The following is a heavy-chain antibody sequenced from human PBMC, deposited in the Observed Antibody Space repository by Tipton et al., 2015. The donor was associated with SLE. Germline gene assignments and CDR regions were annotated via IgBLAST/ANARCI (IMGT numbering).Heavy chain of an antibody. Sequence: TLSLTCAVYGGSFSGYYWSWIRQPAGKGLEWIGHIYTSGSTHYNPPRKSRVTISVDTSKNQFSLKRSSVTAADTAVYYCARDYSSGYFDYWGQGTLVTVSS. CDR2: IYTSGST. CDR1: GGSFSGYY. D-gene: IGHD6-19*01. CDR3: ARDYSSGYFDY. V-gene: IGHV4-4*07. J-gene: IGHJ4*02.